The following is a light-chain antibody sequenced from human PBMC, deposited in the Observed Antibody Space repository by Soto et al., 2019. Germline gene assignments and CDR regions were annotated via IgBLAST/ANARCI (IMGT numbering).Light chain of an antibody. CDR1: QSLVHSDGNTY. V-gene: IGKV2-24*01. CDR3: MQATHSPWA. Sequence: DIVLTQAPLSSPVTLGQPASISCRSSQSLVHSDGNTYLSWLHQRPGQPPRLLIYKISKRFSGVPSRISGSGGGKGFTLTITRGGAEDGGVYYCMQATHSPWAFGQGTKVEIK. CDR2: KIS. J-gene: IGKJ1*01.